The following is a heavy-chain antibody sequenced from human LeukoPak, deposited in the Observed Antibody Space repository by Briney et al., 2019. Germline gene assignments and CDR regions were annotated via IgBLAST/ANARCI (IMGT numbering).Heavy chain of an antibody. Sequence: PSETLSLTCTVSGGSISSHYWSWIRQPPGKGLEWIGYIYYSGSTYYNPSLKSRVTISVDTSKNQFSLKLSSVTAADTAVYYCARAPLGRGRLGYGMDVWGQGTTVTVSS. CDR1: GGSISSHY. D-gene: IGHD3-16*01. J-gene: IGHJ6*02. CDR2: IYYSGST. V-gene: IGHV4-30-4*01. CDR3: ARAPLGRGRLGYGMDV.